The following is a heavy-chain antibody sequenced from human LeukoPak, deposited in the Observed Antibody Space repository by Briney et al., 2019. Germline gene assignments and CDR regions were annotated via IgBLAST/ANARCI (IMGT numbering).Heavy chain of an antibody. CDR2: IKPDSGGT. CDR1: GYTFTGHY. D-gene: IGHD2-2*01. V-gene: IGHV1-2*02. J-gene: IGHJ4*02. Sequence: GASVKVSCKASGYTFTGHYMHWVRQAPGQGLEWMGWIKPDSGGTSYAQKFQGRVTMTRDTSISTAYLELSSLRSDDAAVYYCATVVGGVTCDYWGQGTLVTVSP. CDR3: ATVVGGVTCDY.